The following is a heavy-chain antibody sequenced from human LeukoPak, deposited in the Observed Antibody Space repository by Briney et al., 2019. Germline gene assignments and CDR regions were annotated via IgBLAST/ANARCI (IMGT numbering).Heavy chain of an antibody. D-gene: IGHD3-3*01. J-gene: IGHJ6*03. V-gene: IGHV3-7*01. Sequence: PGGSLRLPCAASGFTFSSYWMSWVRQAPGKGLEWVANIKQDGSEKYYVDSVKGRFTISRDNAKNSLYLQMNSLRAEDTAVYYCARRYYDFWSGYYKGSYYYYYMDVWGKGTTVTVSS. CDR1: GFTFSSYW. CDR2: IKQDGSEK. CDR3: ARRYYDFWSGYYKGSYYYYYMDV.